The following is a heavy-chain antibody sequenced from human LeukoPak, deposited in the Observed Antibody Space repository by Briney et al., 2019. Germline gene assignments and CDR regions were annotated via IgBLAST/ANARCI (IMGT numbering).Heavy chain of an antibody. D-gene: IGHD5-18*01. Sequence: SETLSLTCTVSGGSISSSSFYWGWIRQPPGKGLVWIGSIYYSGSTYCNPSLKSRSTMSLDTSNNQFSLKLSSVTAADTAVYYCARSSGHSYGDFDYWGQGNLVTVSS. V-gene: IGHV4-39*07. CDR1: GGSISSSSFY. CDR2: IYYSGST. CDR3: ARSSGHSYGDFDY. J-gene: IGHJ4*02.